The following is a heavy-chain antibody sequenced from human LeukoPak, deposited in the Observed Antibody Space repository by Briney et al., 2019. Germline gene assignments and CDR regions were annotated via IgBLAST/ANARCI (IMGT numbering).Heavy chain of an antibody. CDR1: GFTFSSYW. D-gene: IGHD3-22*01. V-gene: IGHV3-74*01. CDR2: INSDGSST. CDR3: ARDGYYYDSSAYYANNWFDP. J-gene: IGHJ5*02. Sequence: EGSLRLSCAASGFTFSSYWMHWVRQAPGKGLVWVSRINSDGSSTSYADSVKGRFTISRNNAKNTLYLQMNSLRAEDTAVYYCARDGYYYDSSAYYANNWFDPWGQGTLVTVSS.